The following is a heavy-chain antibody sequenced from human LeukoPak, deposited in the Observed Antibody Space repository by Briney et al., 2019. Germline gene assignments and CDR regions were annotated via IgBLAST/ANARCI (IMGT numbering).Heavy chain of an antibody. J-gene: IGHJ3*02. CDR1: GGSISSYY. V-gene: IGHV4-59*08. CDR2: IYYSGST. D-gene: IGHD5-24*01. Sequence: PSETLSLTCTVSGGSISSYYWSWIRQPPGKGLEWIGYIYYSGSTNYNPSLKSRVTISIDTSKNQFSLKLSSVTAADTAVYYCARRRGDGYSDIWGQGTVVTVFS. CDR3: ARRRGDGYSDI.